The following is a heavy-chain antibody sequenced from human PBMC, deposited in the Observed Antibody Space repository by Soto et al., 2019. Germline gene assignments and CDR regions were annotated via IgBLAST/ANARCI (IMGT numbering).Heavy chain of an antibody. D-gene: IGHD6-13*01. V-gene: IGHV4-31*03. CDR3: ARTSSSWYSGSYFDY. Sequence: PSETLSLTCTVSGGSISSGGYYWSWIRQHPGKGLEWIGYIYYSGSTYYNPSLKSRVTISVDTSKKQFSLKLSSVTAADTAVYYCARTSSSWYSGSYFDYWGQGTLVTVSS. J-gene: IGHJ4*02. CDR1: GGSISSGGYY. CDR2: IYYSGST.